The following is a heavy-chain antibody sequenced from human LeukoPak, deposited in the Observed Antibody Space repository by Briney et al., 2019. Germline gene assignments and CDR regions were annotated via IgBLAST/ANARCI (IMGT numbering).Heavy chain of an antibody. D-gene: IGHD2-15*01. V-gene: IGHV3-30*02. CDR1: GFTFSTYG. CDR3: ARDGCSGGSCPPTFYYYYYYMDV. CDR2: TRYDGSNK. J-gene: IGHJ6*03. Sequence: PGGSLRLSCAASGFTFSTYGMHWVRQAPGKGLEWVAFTRYDGSNKYYADSVKGRFTISRDNSKNTLYLQMNSLRAEDTAVYYCARDGCSGGSCPPTFYYYYYYMDVWGKGTTVTVSS.